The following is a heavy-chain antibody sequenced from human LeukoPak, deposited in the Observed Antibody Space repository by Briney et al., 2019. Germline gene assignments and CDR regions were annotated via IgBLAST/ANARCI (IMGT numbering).Heavy chain of an antibody. J-gene: IGHJ4*02. CDR2: ISGSTSYI. D-gene: IGHD5-12*01. V-gene: IGHV3-21*01. CDR1: GFTFSSYS. CDR3: ARDVMSGYDY. Sequence: GGSLRLSCAASGFTFSSYSMNWVRQAPGKGLEWVSSISGSTSYIYYADSVKGRFTISRDNAKNSLYLQMNSLRAEDTAVYYCARDVMSGYDYWGQGTLVTVSS.